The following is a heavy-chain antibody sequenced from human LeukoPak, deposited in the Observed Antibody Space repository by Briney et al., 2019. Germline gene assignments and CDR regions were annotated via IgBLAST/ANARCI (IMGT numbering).Heavy chain of an antibody. CDR3: ARDHYDSSGYYQLY. CDR2: IYYSGST. J-gene: IGHJ4*02. CDR1: GGSISSYY. Sequence: SETLSLTCTVSGGSISSYYWSWIRQPPGKGLEWIGYIYYSGSTNYNPSLKSRVTISVDTSKNQFSLKLSSVTAADTAVYYCARDHYDSSGYYQLYWGQGTLVTVSS. D-gene: IGHD3-22*01. V-gene: IGHV4-59*01.